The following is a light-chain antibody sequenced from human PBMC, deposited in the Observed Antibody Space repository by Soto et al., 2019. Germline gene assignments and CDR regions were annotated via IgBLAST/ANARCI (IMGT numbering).Light chain of an antibody. J-gene: IGKJ4*01. V-gene: IGKV1-5*01. CDR1: QTIGSW. CDR2: DAS. Sequence: DIQMTQSPSTLSASVGDRVTITCRASQTIGSWLAWYQQKPGTAPKLLIYDASTLESGVPSRFSGSGSGTEFTLTISSLQPDDFATYYCQQYDDYPLTFGG. CDR3: QQYDDYPLT.